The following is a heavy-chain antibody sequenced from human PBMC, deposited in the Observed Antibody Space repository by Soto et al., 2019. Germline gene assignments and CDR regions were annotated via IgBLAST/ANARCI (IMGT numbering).Heavy chain of an antibody. CDR3: AKVGSSGYGMDV. CDR1: GFTFSSYG. J-gene: IGHJ6*02. D-gene: IGHD6-19*01. CDR2: ISYDGSNK. Sequence: VGSLRLSCAASGFTFSSYGMHWVRQAPGKGLEWVAVISYDGSNKYYADSVKGRFTISRDNSKNTLYLQMNSLRAEDTAVYYCAKVGSSGYGMDVWGQGTTVTSP. V-gene: IGHV3-30*18.